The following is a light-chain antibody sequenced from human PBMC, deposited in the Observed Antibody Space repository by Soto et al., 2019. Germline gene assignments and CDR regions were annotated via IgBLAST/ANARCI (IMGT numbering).Light chain of an antibody. Sequence: QSALTPPASVSGSPGQSITISCTGTSSDVGGYNYVSWYQQHPGKAPKLMIYNVSNRPSGVSNRFSGSKSGNTASLTISGLQAEDEAHYYCSSFTSNNTVLFGGGTKLTVL. CDR2: NVS. V-gene: IGLV2-14*01. J-gene: IGLJ2*01. CDR3: SSFTSNNTVL. CDR1: SSDVGGYNY.